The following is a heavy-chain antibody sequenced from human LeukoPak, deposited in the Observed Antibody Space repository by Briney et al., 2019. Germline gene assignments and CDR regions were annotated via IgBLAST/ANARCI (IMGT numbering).Heavy chain of an antibody. CDR3: ARGYPNDFWSGRNNWFDP. V-gene: IGHV4-34*01. CDR1: GGSFSGYY. J-gene: IGHJ5*02. Sequence: SETLSLTCAVYGGSFSGYYWSWIRQPPGKGLEWIGEINHSGSTNYNPSLKSRVTISEDTSKNQFSLKLSSVTAADTAVYYCARGYPNDFWSGRNNWFDPWGQGTLVTVSS. D-gene: IGHD3-3*01. CDR2: INHSGST.